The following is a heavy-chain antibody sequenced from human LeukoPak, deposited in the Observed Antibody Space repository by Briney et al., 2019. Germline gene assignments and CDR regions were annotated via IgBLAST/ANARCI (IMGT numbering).Heavy chain of an antibody. Sequence: ASVKVSCKASDYTFTNYFIQWVRQAPGQGLEWMGWIQPTSGVTDYATTFQGRVTMTTDSSMNVAYMELRRLRSDATAVYYCARDREISTSQAAFNWFHPWGQGTLVTVSS. CDR1: DYTFTNYF. V-gene: IGHV1-2*02. J-gene: IGHJ5*02. D-gene: IGHD2/OR15-2a*01. CDR3: ARDREISTSQAAFNWFHP. CDR2: IQPTSGVT.